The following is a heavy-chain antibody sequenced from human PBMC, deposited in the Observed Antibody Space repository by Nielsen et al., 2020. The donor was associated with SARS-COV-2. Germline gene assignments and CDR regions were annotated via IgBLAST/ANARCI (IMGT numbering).Heavy chain of an antibody. D-gene: IGHD3-10*01. J-gene: IGHJ4*01. V-gene: IGHV3-21*04. CDR1: GLNFNVYS. Sequence: GESLKISCAASGLNFNVYSMTWVRQTAQRGLEWVASINRDNTRIFHAYSVQGRFTISRDNAKNSVYLQMNSLRVDVTAVYYCATLDYFGSGTSPHWGQGSLVTVSS. CDR3: ATLDYFGSGTSPH. CDR2: INRDNTRI.